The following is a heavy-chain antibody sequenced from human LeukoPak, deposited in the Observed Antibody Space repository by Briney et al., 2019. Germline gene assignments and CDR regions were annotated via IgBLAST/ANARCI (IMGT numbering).Heavy chain of an antibody. D-gene: IGHD2-15*01. V-gene: IGHV3-11*03. CDR1: GFTFSDCY. Sequence: GGSLRLSCAASGFTFSDCYMSWFRQAPGKGLEWLSYIGGSGADTNYADSVKGRFTTSRDNAKRSLCLQMNSLRAEDTAVYYCAKTLVASPGNTGGPWGQGTLVTVSS. CDR2: IGGSGADT. J-gene: IGHJ5*02. CDR3: AKTLVASPGNTGGP.